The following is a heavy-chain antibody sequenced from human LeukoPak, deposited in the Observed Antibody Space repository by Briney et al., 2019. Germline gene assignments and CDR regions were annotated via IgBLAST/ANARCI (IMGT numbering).Heavy chain of an antibody. D-gene: IGHD2-2*01. Sequence: KSSETLSLTCTVSGGSISSYYWSWIRQPPGKGLEWIGYIYYSGSTNYNPSLKSRVTISVDTSKNQFSLKLSSVTAADTAVYYCARERCSSTSCYGGDWFDPWGQGTLVTVSS. CDR1: GGSISSYY. V-gene: IGHV4-59*01. CDR3: ARERCSSTSCYGGDWFDP. CDR2: IYYSGST. J-gene: IGHJ5*02.